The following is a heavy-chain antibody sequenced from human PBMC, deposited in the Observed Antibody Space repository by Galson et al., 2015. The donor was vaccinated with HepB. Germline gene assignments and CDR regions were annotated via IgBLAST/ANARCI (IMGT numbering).Heavy chain of an antibody. CDR3: ARDSRATFGEPNWFDP. D-gene: IGHD3-3*01. CDR2: MSYSGTYV. V-gene: IGHV3-21*06. CDR1: GFTFSSYN. Sequence: SLRLSCAASGFTFSSYNMNWVRQAPGKGLEWVSSMSYSGTYVFYADSVKGRFIISRDNAKNSLYLQVNSLRVEDTAVYYCARDSRATFGEPNWFDPWGQGTLVIVSS. J-gene: IGHJ5*02.